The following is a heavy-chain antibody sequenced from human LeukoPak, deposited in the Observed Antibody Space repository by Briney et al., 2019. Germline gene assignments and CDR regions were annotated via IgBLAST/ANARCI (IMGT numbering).Heavy chain of an antibody. CDR1: GGSLSSYY. Sequence: PSETLSLTCTVSGGSLSSYYWSWIRQPPGKGLEWIGYIYYSGSTNYNPSLKSRVTISVDTSKNQFSLKLSSVTAADTAVYYCARGDYCAGDCYYLWGQGTLVTVSS. D-gene: IGHD2-21*02. V-gene: IGHV4-59*01. J-gene: IGHJ5*02. CDR3: ARGDYCAGDCYYL. CDR2: IYYSGST.